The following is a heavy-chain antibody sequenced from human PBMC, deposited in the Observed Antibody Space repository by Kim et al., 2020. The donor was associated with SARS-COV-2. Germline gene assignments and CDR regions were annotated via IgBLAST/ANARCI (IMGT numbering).Heavy chain of an antibody. J-gene: IGHJ6*02. Sequence: SETLSLTCTVSGGSISSGGYYWSWIRQHPGKGLEWIGYIYYSGSTYYNPSLKSRVTISVDTSKNQFSLKLSSVTAADTAVYYCARDWSGYDDPPFDYYGMDVWGQGTTVTVSS. D-gene: IGHD5-12*01. V-gene: IGHV4-31*03. CDR2: IYYSGST. CDR3: ARDWSGYDDPPFDYYGMDV. CDR1: GGSISSGGYY.